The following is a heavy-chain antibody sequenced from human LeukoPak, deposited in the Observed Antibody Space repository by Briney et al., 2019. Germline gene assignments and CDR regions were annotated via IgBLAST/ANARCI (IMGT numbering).Heavy chain of an antibody. D-gene: IGHD5-18*01. J-gene: IGHJ4*02. CDR1: GFTFSSYG. CDR2: ISDDGRNK. V-gene: IGHV3-30*18. Sequence: GRSLRLSCAASGFTFSSYGMHWVRQAPGKGLEWVAVISDDGRNKYYAESVQGRFSISRDNSKNTVYLQMNSLRPEDTAVYYCAKGPRGYSYRIDYWGQGTLATVSS. CDR3: AKGPRGYSYRIDY.